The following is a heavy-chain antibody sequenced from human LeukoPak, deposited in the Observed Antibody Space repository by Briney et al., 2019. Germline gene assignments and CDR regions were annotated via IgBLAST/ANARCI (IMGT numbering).Heavy chain of an antibody. Sequence: SETLSLTCSVSGGSISSGGYYWAWIRQPPGKGLEWIGTIYYSGSTYYNPSLQSRVTMSVDTSKNHFSLKLSSVTAADTAVYYCARGRRTFQQRPFDYWGQGTLVTVSS. CDR2: IYYSGST. J-gene: IGHJ4*02. CDR3: ARGRRTFQQRPFDY. D-gene: IGHD6-13*01. CDR1: GGSISSGGYY. V-gene: IGHV4-39*07.